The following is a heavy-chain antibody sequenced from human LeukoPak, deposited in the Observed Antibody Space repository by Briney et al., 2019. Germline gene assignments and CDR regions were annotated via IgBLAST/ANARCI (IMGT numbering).Heavy chain of an antibody. CDR3: AKGLQVGATEEDAFDI. CDR2: ISWNSGSI. J-gene: IGHJ3*02. Sequence: GGSLRLSCAASGFTFSSYWMHWVRQAPGKGLVWASGISWNSGSIGYADSVKGRFTISRDNAKNSLYLQMNSLRAEDTALYYCAKGLQVGATEEDAFDIWGQGTMVTVSS. V-gene: IGHV3-9*01. D-gene: IGHD1-26*01. CDR1: GFTFSSYW.